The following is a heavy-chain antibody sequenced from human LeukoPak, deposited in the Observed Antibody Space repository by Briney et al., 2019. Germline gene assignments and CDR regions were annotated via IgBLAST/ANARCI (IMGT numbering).Heavy chain of an antibody. CDR1: GYTFTSYG. V-gene: IGHV1-18*01. D-gene: IGHD3-3*01. Sequence: ASVKVSCKASGYTFTSYGISWVRQAPGQGLEWMGWISAHNGNTNYAQKLQGRVTMTTDTSTSTAYMELRSLRSDDTAVYYCARGSGDYDFWSGQSNYFDYWGQGTLVTVSS. CDR2: ISAHNGNT. CDR3: ARGSGDYDFWSGQSNYFDY. J-gene: IGHJ4*02.